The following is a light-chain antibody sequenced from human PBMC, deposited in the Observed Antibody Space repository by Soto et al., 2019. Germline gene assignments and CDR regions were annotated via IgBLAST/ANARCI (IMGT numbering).Light chain of an antibody. CDR1: QSVSLS. J-gene: IGKJ4*01. V-gene: IGKV3-15*01. CDR2: GAS. CDR3: QQYNNWPLT. Sequence: EIVLTQSPATLSVSLGDSATLSCRASQSVSLSLAWYQMRPGQPPRLLIYGASTRATDIPARFSGSGSGTDSTLTISSLQSEDFAVYYCQQYNNWPLTFGGGTKVDIK.